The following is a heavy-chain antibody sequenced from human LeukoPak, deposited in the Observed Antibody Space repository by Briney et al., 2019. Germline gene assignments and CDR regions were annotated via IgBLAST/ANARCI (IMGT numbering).Heavy chain of an antibody. V-gene: IGHV3-15*01. Sequence: GGSLRLSCAASGFTFSNAWMSWVRQAPGKGLEWVGRIKSKTDGGTTDYAAPVKGRFTISRDDSKNTLYLQMNSLKTEDTAVYYCTTLVGAKELPAVGYWGQGTLVTVSS. CDR3: TTLVGAKELPAVGY. CDR1: GFTFSNAW. D-gene: IGHD1-26*01. J-gene: IGHJ4*02. CDR2: IKSKTDGGTT.